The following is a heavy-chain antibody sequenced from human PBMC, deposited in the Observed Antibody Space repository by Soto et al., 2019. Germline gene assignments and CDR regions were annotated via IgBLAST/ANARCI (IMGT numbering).Heavy chain of an antibody. D-gene: IGHD1-26*01. Sequence: QVQLQESGPGLVKPSETLSLTCTVSGDSITSYYWSWIRQPPGKGLEWIGCFYYSGGTNYNPSLTTQVTISIDTSKNQFSLKLSSVTAADTAVYYCARDPELRGYFDYWGQGTLVTVSS. CDR3: ARDPELRGYFDY. CDR2: FYYSGGT. CDR1: GDSITSYY. V-gene: IGHV4-59*01. J-gene: IGHJ4*02.